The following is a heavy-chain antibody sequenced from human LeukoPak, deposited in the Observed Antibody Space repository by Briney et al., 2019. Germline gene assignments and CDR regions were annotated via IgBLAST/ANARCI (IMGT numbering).Heavy chain of an antibody. D-gene: IGHD6-19*01. J-gene: IGHJ6*02. V-gene: IGHV3-21*04. Sequence: GGSLRLSCAASGFTFSSYSMNWVRQAPGKGLEWVSSISSSSSYIYYADSVKGRFTISRDNAKNSLYLQMNSLRAEDTALYYCAKSYSSGPGYYYYGMDVWGQGTTVTVSS. CDR2: ISSSSSYI. CDR3: AKSYSSGPGYYYYGMDV. CDR1: GFTFSSYS.